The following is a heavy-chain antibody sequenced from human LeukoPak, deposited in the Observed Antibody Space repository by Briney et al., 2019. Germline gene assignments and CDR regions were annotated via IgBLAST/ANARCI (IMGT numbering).Heavy chain of an antibody. Sequence: PGGSLRLSCAASGFTVSSNYMNWVRQAPGKGLEWVSVIYSGGGTYYADSLKGRFTSSRDNSKNTLYLQMNSLRAEDTAVYYCARGSIAVAGYFDYWGQGTLVTVSS. D-gene: IGHD6-19*01. CDR1: GFTVSSNY. CDR2: IYSGGGT. J-gene: IGHJ4*02. V-gene: IGHV3-66*01. CDR3: ARGSIAVAGYFDY.